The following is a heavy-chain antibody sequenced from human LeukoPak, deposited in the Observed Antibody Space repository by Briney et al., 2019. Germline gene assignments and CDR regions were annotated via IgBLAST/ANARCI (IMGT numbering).Heavy chain of an antibody. Sequence: SETLSLPCTVSGGSIISYYWSWIRQPPGKGLEWIGYIYYSGSTNYNPSLKSRVTISVDTSKNQFSLKLSSVTAADTAVYYCARQAFVATIAFDYWGQGTLVTVSS. CDR1: GGSIISYY. D-gene: IGHD5-24*01. CDR2: IYYSGST. V-gene: IGHV4-59*08. CDR3: ARQAFVATIAFDY. J-gene: IGHJ4*02.